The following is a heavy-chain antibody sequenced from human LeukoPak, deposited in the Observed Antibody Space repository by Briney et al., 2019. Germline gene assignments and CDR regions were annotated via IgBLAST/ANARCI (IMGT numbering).Heavy chain of an antibody. CDR3: ARDNRYSSSWPPGGFDP. Sequence: ASVKVSCKAFGYTFTRYYMHWVRQAPGQGPEWMGVINPSGGSTIYAQKFQGRVTLTRDLSTNTDYLELRSLRSEDTAVYYCARDNRYSSSWPPGGFDPWGQGTLVTVSS. CDR2: INPSGGST. J-gene: IGHJ5*02. V-gene: IGHV1-46*01. D-gene: IGHD6-13*01. CDR1: GYTFTRYY.